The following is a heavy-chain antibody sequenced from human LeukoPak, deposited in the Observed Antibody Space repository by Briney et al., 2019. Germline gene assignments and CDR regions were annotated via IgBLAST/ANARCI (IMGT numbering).Heavy chain of an antibody. J-gene: IGHJ6*04. D-gene: IGHD3-10*01. CDR3: ARATRVSYGMDV. CDR2: INAGNGNT. Sequence: ASVKVSCKASGYTFTSYAMHWVRQAPGQRLEWMGWINAGNGNTKYSQKFQGRATITRDTSASTAYMELSSLRSEDTAVYYCARATRVSYGMDVWGKGTTVTVSS. CDR1: GYTFTSYA. V-gene: IGHV1-3*01.